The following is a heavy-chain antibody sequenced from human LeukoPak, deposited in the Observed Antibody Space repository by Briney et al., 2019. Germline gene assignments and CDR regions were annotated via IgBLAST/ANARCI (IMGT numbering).Heavy chain of an antibody. V-gene: IGHV1-18*01. J-gene: IGHJ4*02. CDR2: ISAYNGNT. D-gene: IGHD2-21*02. CDR1: GYTFTSYG. Sequence: ASVKVSCKASGYTFTSYGISWVRQAPGQGLEWMGGISAYNGNTNYAQKLQGRVTMTTDTSTSTAYMELRSLRSDDTAVYYCAREFDCGGDCYPDYWGQGTLVTVSS. CDR3: AREFDCGGDCYPDY.